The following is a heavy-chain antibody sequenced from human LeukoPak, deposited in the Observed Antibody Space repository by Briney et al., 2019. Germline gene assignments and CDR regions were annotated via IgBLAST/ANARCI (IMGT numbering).Heavy chain of an antibody. V-gene: IGHV3-7*01. CDR3: AREGYSYGLWLNQRNYFDY. Sequence: PGGSLRLSCAASGFTFSSYWVSWVRQAPGKGLEWVANIKQDGSEKYYVDSVKGRFTISRDNAKNSLYLQMNSLRAEDTAVYYCAREGYSYGLWLNQRNYFDYWGQGTLVTVSS. J-gene: IGHJ4*02. CDR2: IKQDGSEK. D-gene: IGHD5-18*01. CDR1: GFTFSSYW.